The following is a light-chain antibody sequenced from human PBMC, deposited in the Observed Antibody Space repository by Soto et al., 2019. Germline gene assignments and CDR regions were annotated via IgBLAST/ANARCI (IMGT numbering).Light chain of an antibody. CDR2: DVS. J-gene: IGLJ1*01. CDR1: SSDVGSSNG. CDR3: SSYTSSSTYV. Sequence: QSALTQPPSVSGSPGQSVTISCTGTSSDVGSSNGVSWYQQHPGTAPQLMIYDVSNRPSGVPDRLSGSKSGNTASLTISGLQAEDEADYYCSSYTSSSTYVFGTGTTLTVL. V-gene: IGLV2-18*02.